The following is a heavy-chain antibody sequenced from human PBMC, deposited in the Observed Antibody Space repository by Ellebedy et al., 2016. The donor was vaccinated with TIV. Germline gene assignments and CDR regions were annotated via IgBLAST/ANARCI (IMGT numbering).Heavy chain of an antibody. Sequence: ASVKVSCKASGYTFTNYDINWVRQATGQGLEWMGWMNPNSGNTGYAQKFQGRVTMTRNTSINTADMELSSLRSEDTAVYYCARDKGSSGYSTDAFDIWGQGTMVTVSS. D-gene: IGHD3-22*01. CDR1: GYTFTNYD. V-gene: IGHV1-8*01. CDR2: MNPNSGNT. CDR3: ARDKGSSGYSTDAFDI. J-gene: IGHJ3*02.